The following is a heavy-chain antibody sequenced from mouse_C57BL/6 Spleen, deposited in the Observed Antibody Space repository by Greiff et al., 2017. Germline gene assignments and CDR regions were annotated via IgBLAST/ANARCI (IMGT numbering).Heavy chain of an antibody. V-gene: IGHV1-80*01. CDR1: GYAFSSYW. Sequence: VQLQQSGAELVKPGASVKISCKASGYAFSSYWMNWVKQRTGKGLEWNGKIYPGDGDTNYNGQFKGKATLTADKSYSTAYMQLSSLTSAESAVYLCYSRGPELSAMDYRGQGTSVTASA. CDR3: YSRGPELSAMDY. CDR2: IYPGDGDT. D-gene: IGHD2-12*01. J-gene: IGHJ4*01.